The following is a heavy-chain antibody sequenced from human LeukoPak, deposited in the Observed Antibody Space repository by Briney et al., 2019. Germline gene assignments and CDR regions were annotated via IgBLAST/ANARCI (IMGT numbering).Heavy chain of an antibody. J-gene: IGHJ4*02. D-gene: IGHD6-13*01. CDR1: GYIFTNYY. V-gene: IGHV1-46*01. Sequence: ASVKVSCKAFGYIFTNYYMHWVRQAPGQGLEWMGTINPSGGSTSYAQKFQGRVTMTRDTSTRTVYMELSSLRSEDTAVYYCARDISPGIASAGDYWGQGTLVTVSS. CDR2: INPSGGST. CDR3: ARDISPGIASAGDY.